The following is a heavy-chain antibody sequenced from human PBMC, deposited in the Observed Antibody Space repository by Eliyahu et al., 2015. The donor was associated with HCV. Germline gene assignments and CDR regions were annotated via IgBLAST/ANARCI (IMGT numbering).Heavy chain of an antibody. CDR3: TKDRYCSGGNCPLDY. CDR1: GFNFDEYA. Sequence: EVQLVESGGGLVQPGRSLRLSCAASGFNFDEYAMYWVRLPPGKGLEWVSGISWNSGDIGYADSVKGRFTISRDNAKNYLYLQMNSLRPEDTALYYCTKDRYCSGGNCPLDYWGQGTLVTVSS. D-gene: IGHD2-15*01. CDR2: ISWNSGDI. J-gene: IGHJ4*02. V-gene: IGHV3-9*01.